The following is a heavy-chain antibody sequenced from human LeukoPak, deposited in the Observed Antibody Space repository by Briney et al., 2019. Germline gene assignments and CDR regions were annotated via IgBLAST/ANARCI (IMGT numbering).Heavy chain of an antibody. J-gene: IGHJ4*02. CDR2: ISSSSSYI. CDR1: GFTFSDYY. D-gene: IGHD6-13*01. V-gene: IGHV3-11*06. CDR3: AREYSSWYDY. Sequence: GGSLRLSCAASGFTFSDYYMSWIRQAPGKGLEWVSSISSSSSYIYYADSVKGRFTISRDNAKNSLYLQMNSLRAEDTAVYYCAREYSSWYDYWGQGTLVTVSS.